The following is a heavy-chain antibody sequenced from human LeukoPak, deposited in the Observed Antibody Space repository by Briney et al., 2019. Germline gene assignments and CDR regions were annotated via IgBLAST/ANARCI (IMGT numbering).Heavy chain of an antibody. V-gene: IGHV4-59*01. CDR1: GGSISSYY. J-gene: IGHJ4*02. CDR2: IYYSGST. D-gene: IGHD1-26*01. Sequence: SETLSLTCTVSGGSISSYYWSWIRQPPGKGLEWIGYIYYSGSTNYNPSLKSRVTISVDTSKNQFSLKLSSVTAADTAVYYCAGDAPKSGSYYFDYWGQGTLVTVSS. CDR3: AGDAPKSGSYYFDY.